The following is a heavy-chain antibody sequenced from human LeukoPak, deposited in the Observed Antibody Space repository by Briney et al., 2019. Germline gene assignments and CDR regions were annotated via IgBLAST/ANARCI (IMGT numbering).Heavy chain of an antibody. CDR2: INRDGSER. V-gene: IGHV3-7*01. D-gene: IGHD4-17*01. Sequence: GGSLRLSCAASGFTFSGYWMSWVRQAPGKGLEWVANINRDGSERYNVDSVKGRFTISRDNANKSLYLQMNSLRAEDTSVYYCARESKGRSKIDYWGQGTLVTVSS. J-gene: IGHJ4*02. CDR3: ARESKGRSKIDY. CDR1: GFTFSGYW.